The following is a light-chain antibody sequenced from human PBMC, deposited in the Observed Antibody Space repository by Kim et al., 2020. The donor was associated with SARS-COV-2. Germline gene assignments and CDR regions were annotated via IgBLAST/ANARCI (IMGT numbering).Light chain of an antibody. Sequence: SPGERATLSCGARQTISTNFLAWYQQQPGQAPRLLIFAASSRATGIPDRFSGSGSGTDFTLTITRLEPEDSAVYYCQQYDFSPLTFGGGTKVDIK. V-gene: IGKV3-20*01. CDR1: QTISTNF. CDR3: QQYDFSPLT. J-gene: IGKJ4*01. CDR2: AAS.